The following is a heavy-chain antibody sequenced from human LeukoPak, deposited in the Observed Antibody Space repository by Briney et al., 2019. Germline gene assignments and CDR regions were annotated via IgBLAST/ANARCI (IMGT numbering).Heavy chain of an antibody. CDR3: ARHFKRSTVTTSGAGGGWFDP. V-gene: IGHV5-10-1*01. CDR2: IDPSDSYT. D-gene: IGHD4-17*01. J-gene: IGHJ5*02. Sequence: GESLKISCKGSGYSFTSYWISWVRQMPGKGLEWKGRIDPSDSYTNYSPSFQGHVTISADKSICTAYLQWSSLKASDTAMYYCARHFKRSTVTTSGAGGGWFDPWGQGTLVTVSS. CDR1: GYSFTSYW.